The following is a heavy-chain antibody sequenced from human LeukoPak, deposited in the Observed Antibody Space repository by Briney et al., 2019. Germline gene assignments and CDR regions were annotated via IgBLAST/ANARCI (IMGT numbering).Heavy chain of an antibody. J-gene: IGHJ4*02. CDR3: ARVRGNSCDY. V-gene: IGHV1-2*02. CDR1: GYSVSDYY. D-gene: IGHD3-10*01. Sequence: ASVTVSCKTSGYSVSDYYMHWVRQAPGQGLEWMGWIRGDTGDTDSPRKFQGRVTMTRDTSTNTAYMELSRLRYDDTAMYFCARVRGNSCDYWGQGTLVTVSS. CDR2: IRGDTGDT.